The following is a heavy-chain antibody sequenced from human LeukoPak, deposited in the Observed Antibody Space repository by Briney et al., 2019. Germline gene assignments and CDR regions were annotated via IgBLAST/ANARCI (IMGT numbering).Heavy chain of an antibody. CDR2: ISGSGGST. V-gene: IGHV3-23*01. D-gene: IGHD6-13*01. CDR1: RFTVSSNY. CDR3: AKGPHSSSWLDAFDI. J-gene: IGHJ3*02. Sequence: PGGSLRLSCAASRFTVSSNYMSWVRQAPGKGLEWVSAISGSGGSTYYADSVKGRFTISRDNSKNTLYLQMNSLRAEDTAVYYCAKGPHSSSWLDAFDIWGQGTMVTVSS.